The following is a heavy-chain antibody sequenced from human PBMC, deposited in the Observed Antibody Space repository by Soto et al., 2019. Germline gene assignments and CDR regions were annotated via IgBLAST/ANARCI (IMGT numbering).Heavy chain of an antibody. V-gene: IGHV3-15*01. D-gene: IGHD3-16*02. Sequence: AGGSLRLSCAASGFTFSNAWMSWVRQAPGKGLEWVGRIKSKTDGGTTDYAAPVKGRFTISRDDSKNTLYLQMNSLKTEDTAVYYCTTVAENYDYVWGSYRPHWGQGTLVTVSS. J-gene: IGHJ4*02. CDR3: TTVAENYDYVWGSYRPH. CDR2: IKSKTDGGTT. CDR1: GFTFSNAW.